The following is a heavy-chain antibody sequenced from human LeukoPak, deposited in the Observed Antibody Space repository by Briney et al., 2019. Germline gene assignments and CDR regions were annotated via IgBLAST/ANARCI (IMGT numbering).Heavy chain of an antibody. D-gene: IGHD4-17*01. CDR1: GFNFSKYY. Sequence: GGSLTLSCAASGFNFSKYYMHCLRQAPRKALVWVSRINPEGSRVIYADSVMALFTISRHNPENTLYLQMNSLRGDDTAVYYCYAPEVDYWGQGTLVTVSS. CDR3: YAPEVDY. CDR2: INPEGSRV. V-gene: IGHV3-74*01. J-gene: IGHJ4*02.